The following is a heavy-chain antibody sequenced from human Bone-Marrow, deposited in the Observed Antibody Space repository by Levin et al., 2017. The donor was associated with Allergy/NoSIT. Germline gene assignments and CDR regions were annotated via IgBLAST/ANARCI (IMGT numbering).Heavy chain of an antibody. CDR2: IHYTGSP. V-gene: IGHV4-59*01. CDR3: ARVSGQWLSVGKPIDS. D-gene: IGHD6-19*01. J-gene: IGHJ4*02. Sequence: SQTLSLTCTVSGGSMRSSYWGWIRQPPGKGLQWIGYIHYTGSPDYNPSLKSRVTISLDTSKNQFSLNLNSVTAADTAVYYCARVSGQWLSVGKPIDSWGQGTLVAVSS. CDR1: GGSMRSSY.